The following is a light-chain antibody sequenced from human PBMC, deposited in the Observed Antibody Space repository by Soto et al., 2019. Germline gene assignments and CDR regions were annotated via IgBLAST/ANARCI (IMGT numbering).Light chain of an antibody. CDR2: SNN. Sequence: QSVLTQPPSASGTPGQRVTISCSGSSSNIGSSTVNWYQQLPGTAPKLLIYSNNQRPSGVPDRFSGSKSGTSASLAISGLKSEDEADYYCAAWDKGRNGYVIGIGARVTVL. J-gene: IGLJ1*01. CDR3: AAWDKGRNGYV. CDR1: SSNIGSST. V-gene: IGLV1-44*01.